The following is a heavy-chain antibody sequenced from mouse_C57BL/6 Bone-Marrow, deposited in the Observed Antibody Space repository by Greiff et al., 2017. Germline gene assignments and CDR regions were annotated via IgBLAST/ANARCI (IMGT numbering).Heavy chain of an antibody. D-gene: IGHD1-1*01. V-gene: IGHV1-5*01. Sequence: EVKLLESGTVLARPGASVKMSCKTSGYTFTSYWMHWVKQRPGQGLEWIGAIYPGNSDTSYNQKFKGKAKLTAVTSASTAYMELSSLTNEDSAVYYYSADYYGSRWDFDVWGTGTTVTVSS. J-gene: IGHJ1*03. CDR3: SADYYGSRWDFDV. CDR2: IYPGNSDT. CDR1: GYTFTSYW.